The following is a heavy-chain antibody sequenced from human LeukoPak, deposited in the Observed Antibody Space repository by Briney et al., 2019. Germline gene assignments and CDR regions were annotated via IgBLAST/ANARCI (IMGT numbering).Heavy chain of an antibody. CDR3: ASGLYYDSSGYTMGSFDY. CDR2: INAGNGNT. J-gene: IGHJ4*02. D-gene: IGHD3-22*01. Sequence: GASVKVSCKASGYTFTSYGISWVRQAPGQGLEWMGWINAGNGNTKYSQKFQGRVTITRDTSASTAYMELSSLRSEDSAVYYCASGLYYDSSGYTMGSFDYWGQGTLVTVSS. V-gene: IGHV1-3*01. CDR1: GYTFTSYG.